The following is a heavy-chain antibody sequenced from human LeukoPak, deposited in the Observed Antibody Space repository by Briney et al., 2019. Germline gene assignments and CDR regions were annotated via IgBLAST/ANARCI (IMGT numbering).Heavy chain of an antibody. D-gene: IGHD2-2*03. Sequence: PGGSLRLSCAASRFTFSSYAMSWVRQAPGKGLEWVSSISSSSSYIYYADSVKGRFTISRDNAKNSLYLQMNSLRAEDTAVYYCARGGYCSSTSCYVLDYWGQGNLVTVSS. J-gene: IGHJ4*02. CDR3: ARGGYCSSTSCYVLDY. CDR1: RFTFSSYA. V-gene: IGHV3-21*01. CDR2: ISSSSSYI.